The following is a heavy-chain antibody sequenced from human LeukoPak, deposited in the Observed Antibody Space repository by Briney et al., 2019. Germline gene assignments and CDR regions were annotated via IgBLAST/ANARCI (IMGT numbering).Heavy chain of an antibody. CDR3: AKTVGGPMSSGWYHPLDY. V-gene: IGHV3-74*01. J-gene: IGHJ4*02. D-gene: IGHD6-19*01. Sequence: QPGGSLRLSCAASGFTFSSYWMHWVRQAPGKGLVWVSRINSDGSSTSYADSVKGRFTISGDNAKNTLYLQMNSLRAEDTAVYYCAKTVGGPMSSGWYHPLDYWGQGTLVTVSS. CDR2: INSDGSST. CDR1: GFTFSSYW.